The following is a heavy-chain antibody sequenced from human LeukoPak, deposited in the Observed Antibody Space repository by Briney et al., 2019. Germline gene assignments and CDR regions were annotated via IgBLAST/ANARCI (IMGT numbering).Heavy chain of an antibody. Sequence: SETLSLTCTVSGGSISSYYWSWIRQPAGKGLEWIGRIYTSGSTNYNPSLKSRVTMSVDTSKNQFSLKLSSVTAADTAVYYCARNRRGERLGELLRYYYYYYMDVWGKGTTVTVSS. CDR2: IYTSGST. J-gene: IGHJ6*03. D-gene: IGHD3-10*01. CDR3: ARNRRGERLGELLRYYYYYYMDV. CDR1: GGSISSYY. V-gene: IGHV4-4*07.